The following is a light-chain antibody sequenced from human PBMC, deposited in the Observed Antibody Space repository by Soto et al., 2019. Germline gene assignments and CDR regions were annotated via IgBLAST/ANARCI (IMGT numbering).Light chain of an antibody. V-gene: IGKV3-20*01. CDR2: AAS. CDR1: QSVSASY. J-gene: IGKJ5*01. Sequence: EIVLTQSPGTLSLSPGERATLSCRASQSVSASYLAWYQHKPGQAPRLLIYAASSRATGIPDRFSGSGSGTDFTLTVSSLEPEDFAVYYCQQYGNSPAITFGQGTRLDIK. CDR3: QQYGNSPAIT.